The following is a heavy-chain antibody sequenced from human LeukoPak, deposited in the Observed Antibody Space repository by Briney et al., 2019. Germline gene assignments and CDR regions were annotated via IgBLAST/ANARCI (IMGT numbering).Heavy chain of an antibody. J-gene: IGHJ4*02. V-gene: IGHV3-15*01. CDR1: GFTFSNAW. Sequence: GSLRLSCAASGFTFSNAWMSWVRQAPGKGLEWVGRIKSKTGGGTTDYAAPVKGRFTISRDDSKNTLYLQMNSLKTEDTAVYYCTTLTYYYDSSGYYSWGQGTLVTVSS. CDR2: IKSKTGGGTT. CDR3: TTLTYYYDSSGYYS. D-gene: IGHD3-22*01.